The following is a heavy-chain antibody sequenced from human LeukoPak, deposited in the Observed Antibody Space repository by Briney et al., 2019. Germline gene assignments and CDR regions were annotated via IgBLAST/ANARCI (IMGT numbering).Heavy chain of an antibody. V-gene: IGHV4-59*01. Sequence: KPSETLSLTCTVSGGSIGSYYWSWIRQPPGKGLEWIGHISYSGSTNYNPSLKSRVTISVDTSTNQFSLKLSSVTAADTAVYYCARGGSGYALNWFDPWGQGTLVTVSS. J-gene: IGHJ5*02. CDR3: ARGGSGYALNWFDP. CDR1: GGSIGSYY. D-gene: IGHD5-12*01. CDR2: ISYSGST.